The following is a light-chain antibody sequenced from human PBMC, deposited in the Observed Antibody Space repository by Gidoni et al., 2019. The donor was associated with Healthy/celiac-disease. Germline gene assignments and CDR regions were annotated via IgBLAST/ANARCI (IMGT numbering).Light chain of an antibody. Sequence: DIQMTQSPSSLSASVGDRVTITCRASQGISNYLAWYQQKPGKVPKLLIYAASTLQSGVPSRFSGSGSGTDFTLTISSLQHEEVATYYCKKYNSAPWTFGQGTKVEIK. CDR3: KKYNSAPWT. J-gene: IGKJ1*01. V-gene: IGKV1-27*01. CDR1: QGISNY. CDR2: AAS.